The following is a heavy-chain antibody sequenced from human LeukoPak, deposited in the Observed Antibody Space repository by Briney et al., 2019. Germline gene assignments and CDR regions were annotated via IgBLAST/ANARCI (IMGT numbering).Heavy chain of an antibody. CDR1: GFTFNNYQ. Sequence: PGGSLRLSCAASGFTFNNYQMNWVRQAPGKGLEWVSSISTTSRYIYYADSVQGRFTVTRDNAKNSLSLQMNSLRADDTAVYFCARGNSDYDHDYWGQGTLVTVSS. V-gene: IGHV3-21*01. CDR3: ARGNSDYDHDY. CDR2: ISTTSRYI. J-gene: IGHJ4*02. D-gene: IGHD5-12*01.